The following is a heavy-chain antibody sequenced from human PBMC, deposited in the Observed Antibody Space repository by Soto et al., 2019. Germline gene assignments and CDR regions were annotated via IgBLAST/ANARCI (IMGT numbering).Heavy chain of an antibody. CDR1: GFTFSNAW. J-gene: IGHJ3*02. Sequence: EVQLVESGGGLVKPGGSLRLSCAASGFTFSNAWMSWVRQAPGKGLEWVGRIKSKTDGGTTDYAAPVKGRFTIARDDSKNRLNLKMNSLKTEDTAVYYCRLHDYGEYGLRAFDIWGQGTMVTVSS. CDR3: RLHDYGEYGLRAFDI. CDR2: IKSKTDGGTT. V-gene: IGHV3-15*01. D-gene: IGHD4-17*01.